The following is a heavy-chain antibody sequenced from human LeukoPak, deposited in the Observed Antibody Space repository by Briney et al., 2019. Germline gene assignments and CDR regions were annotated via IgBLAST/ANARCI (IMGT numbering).Heavy chain of an antibody. J-gene: IGHJ6*03. CDR2: INHSGST. CDR1: GGSFSGNY. V-gene: IGHV4-34*01. Sequence: SETLSLTCAVYGGSFSGNYWSWIRQPPGKGLEWIGEINHSGSTNYNPSLKSRVTISVDTSKSQFSLKLSSVTAADTAVYYCARWGSPPPRAYYYYMDVWGKGTTVTVSS. D-gene: IGHD3-16*01. CDR3: ARWGSPPPRAYYYYMDV.